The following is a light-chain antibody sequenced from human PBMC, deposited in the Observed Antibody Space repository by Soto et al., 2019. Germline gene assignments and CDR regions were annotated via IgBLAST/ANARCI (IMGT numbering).Light chain of an antibody. V-gene: IGLV2-14*01. CDR1: SSDVGGYNY. Sequence: QSALTQPASVSGSPGQSITISCTGTSSDVGGYNYVSWYQQHPGKAPKLMIYEVSNLPSGVSNRFSGSKSGNTASLTISGLQAEDEADYYCSSYTSSSTLEVFGTGTNVTVL. CDR2: EVS. J-gene: IGLJ1*01. CDR3: SSYTSSSTLEV.